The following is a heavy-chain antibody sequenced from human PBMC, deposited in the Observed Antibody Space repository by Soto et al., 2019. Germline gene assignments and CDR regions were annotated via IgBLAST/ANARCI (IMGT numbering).Heavy chain of an antibody. CDR2: INPSGGST. Sequence: GASVKVSCKASGYTFTSYYMHWVRQAPGQGLEWMGIINPSGGSTSYAQKFQGRVTMTRDTSTSTVYMELSSLRSEDTAVYYCARDYRDYGYPAYYFDYWGQGTLVTVSS. CDR1: GYTFTSYY. CDR3: ARDYRDYGYPAYYFDY. V-gene: IGHV1-46*01. D-gene: IGHD5-18*01. J-gene: IGHJ4*02.